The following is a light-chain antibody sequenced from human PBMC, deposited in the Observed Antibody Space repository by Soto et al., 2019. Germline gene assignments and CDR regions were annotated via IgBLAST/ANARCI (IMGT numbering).Light chain of an antibody. J-gene: IGKJ1*01. CDR1: QNINSG. V-gene: IGKV1-5*01. CDR2: DAS. Sequence: DIQMTQSPSTLSASIGDRVTITCRASQNINSGLAWYQQQPGKAPNLLIYDASNLESGVPSRFSGSGSGTEFSLTITSLQPDDFATYYCQQYSSYATSTFGQGTKVDIK. CDR3: QQYSSYATST.